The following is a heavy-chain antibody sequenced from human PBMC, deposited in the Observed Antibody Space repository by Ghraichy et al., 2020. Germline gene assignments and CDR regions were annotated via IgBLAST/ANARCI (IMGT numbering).Heavy chain of an antibody. CDR3: AKTFLPDFYGLGTFVGMDV. J-gene: IGHJ6*02. CDR2: IIPILGVP. CDR1: EDTFTRYT. Sequence: SVKVSCEASEDTFTRYTITWVRQVPGQGLQWMGRIIPILGVPTYAETFQGRLTITADKSTNTAYMQLASLRSDDTAVYYCAKTFLPDFYGLGTFVGMDVWGQGTTVIVSS. D-gene: IGHD2/OR15-2a*01. V-gene: IGHV1-69*02.